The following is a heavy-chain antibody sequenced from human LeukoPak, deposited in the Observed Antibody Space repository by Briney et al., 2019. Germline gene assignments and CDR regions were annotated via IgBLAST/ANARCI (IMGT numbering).Heavy chain of an antibody. CDR3: ATRYCSGGSCYLNWFDP. J-gene: IGHJ5*02. V-gene: IGHV1-2*02. CDR1: GYTFTGYY. Sequence: ASVKVSCKASGYTFTGYYMHWVRQAPGQGLGWMGWINPNSGGTNYAQKFQGRVTMTRDTSISTAYMELSRLRSDDTAVYYCATRYCSGGSCYLNWFDPWGQGTLVTVSS. CDR2: INPNSGGT. D-gene: IGHD2-15*01.